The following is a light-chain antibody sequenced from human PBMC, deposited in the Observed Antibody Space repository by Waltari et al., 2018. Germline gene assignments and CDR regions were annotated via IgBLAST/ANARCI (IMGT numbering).Light chain of an antibody. V-gene: IGKV1-8*01. CDR2: AAS. J-gene: IGKJ3*01. CDR3: QQYYSYPFT. CDR1: QGISSY. Sequence: AIRMTQSPSSFSASTGDRVTIPCRASQGISSYLAWYQQEPGKAPKLLIYAASTLQSGVPSRLSGSGSGTDFTLTISCLQSEDFATYYCQQYYSYPFTFGPGTKVDIK.